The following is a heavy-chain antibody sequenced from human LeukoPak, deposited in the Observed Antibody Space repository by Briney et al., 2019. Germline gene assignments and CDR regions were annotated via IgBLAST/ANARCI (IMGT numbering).Heavy chain of an antibody. Sequence: ASVKVSCKASGYTFTSYDINWVRQATGQGLEWMGWMNPNSGNTGYAQKFQGRVTMTRNTSISTAYIELSSLRSEDTAVYYCARGQVYSSSWGDYYYGMDVWGQGTTVTVSS. D-gene: IGHD6-13*01. V-gene: IGHV1-8*01. CDR3: ARGQVYSSSWGDYYYGMDV. CDR2: MNPNSGNT. CDR1: GYTFTSYD. J-gene: IGHJ6*02.